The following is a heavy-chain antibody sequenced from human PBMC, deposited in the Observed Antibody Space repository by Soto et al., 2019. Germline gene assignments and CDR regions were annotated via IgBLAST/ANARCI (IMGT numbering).Heavy chain of an antibody. V-gene: IGHV1-69*01. CDR3: AAGGKNGYIK. Sequence: QVQLVQSGAEEGVPGSSVKVSCKASRDTFDSYAMTWVRLAPGQGPEWMGGIIPILGTTKYAQKFQGRVTMTADESTSTVYMELSSLRSEDGAVYYCAAGGKNGYIKWGQGTQVTVSS. D-gene: IGHD1-1*01. CDR1: RDTFDSYA. J-gene: IGHJ4*02. CDR2: IIPILGTT.